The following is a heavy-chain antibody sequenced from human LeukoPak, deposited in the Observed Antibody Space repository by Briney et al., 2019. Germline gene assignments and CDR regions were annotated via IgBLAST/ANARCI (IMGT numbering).Heavy chain of an antibody. CDR1: GFTFSDYY. V-gene: IGHV3-11*01. Sequence: PGRSLRLSCAASGFTFSDYYMSWIRQAPGKGLEWVSYISSSGGTIYYADSVKGRFTISRDNAKNSLYLQMNSLRAEDTAVYYCARVPCGGDCYSMTWYFDYWGQGTLVTVSS. J-gene: IGHJ4*02. D-gene: IGHD2-21*02. CDR2: ISSSGGTI. CDR3: ARVPCGGDCYSMTWYFDY.